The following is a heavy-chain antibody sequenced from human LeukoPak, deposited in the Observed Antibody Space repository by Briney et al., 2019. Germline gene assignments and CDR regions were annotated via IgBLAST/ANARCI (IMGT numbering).Heavy chain of an antibody. CDR1: GYTFTSYD. CDR3: AREYSGSYYFDY. V-gene: IGHV1-18*01. Sequence: ASVKVSCKASGYTFTSYDINWVRQATGQGLEWMGWISAYNGNTNYAQKLQGRVTMTTDTSTSTAYMELRSLRSDDTAVYYCAREYSGSYYFDYWGQGTLVTVSA. D-gene: IGHD1-26*01. CDR2: ISAYNGNT. J-gene: IGHJ4*02.